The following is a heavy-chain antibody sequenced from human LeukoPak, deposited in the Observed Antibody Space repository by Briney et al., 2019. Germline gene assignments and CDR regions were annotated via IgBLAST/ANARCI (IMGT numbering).Heavy chain of an antibody. CDR3: ARDPNPVAGGNFDY. CDR2: INQDGSKK. J-gene: IGHJ4*02. CDR1: GFTFSRDW. D-gene: IGHD3-16*01. V-gene: IGHV3-7*01. Sequence: GGSLRLSCAASGFTFSRDWMNWVRQAPGKTLEWVANINQDGSKKNYVDSVKGRFTISRDNAKNSVYLQMNSLRDEDTAVYYCARDPNPVAGGNFDYWGQGGLVTVSS.